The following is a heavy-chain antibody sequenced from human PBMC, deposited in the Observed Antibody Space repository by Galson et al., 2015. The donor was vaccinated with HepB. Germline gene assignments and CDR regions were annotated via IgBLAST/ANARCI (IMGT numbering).Heavy chain of an antibody. CDR3: ARAPHIVVVTANVDY. V-gene: IGHV3-30*04. J-gene: IGHJ4*02. Sequence: SLRLSCAASGFTFSSYAMHWVRQAPGKGLEWVAVISYDGSNKYYADSVKGRFTISRDNSKNTLYLQMNSLRAEDTAVYYCARAPHIVVVTANVDYWGQGTLVTVSS. D-gene: IGHD2-21*02. CDR2: ISYDGSNK. CDR1: GFTFSSYA.